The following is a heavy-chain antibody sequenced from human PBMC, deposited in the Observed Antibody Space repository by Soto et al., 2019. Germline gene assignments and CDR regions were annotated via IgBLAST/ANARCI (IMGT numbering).Heavy chain of an antibody. J-gene: IGHJ4*02. V-gene: IGHV3-11*01. CDR1: GFTFSDYY. Sequence: QVQLVESGGGLVKPGGSLRLSCAASGFTFSDYYMSWIRQAPGKGLEWVAYISSSGSTIYYADSVKGRFTISRDNAKNSLYLQMNSLRAEDTAVYYCARDLDIVATITFGRLLDYWGQGTLVTVSS. CDR2: ISSSGSTI. CDR3: ARDLDIVATITFGRLLDY. D-gene: IGHD5-12*01.